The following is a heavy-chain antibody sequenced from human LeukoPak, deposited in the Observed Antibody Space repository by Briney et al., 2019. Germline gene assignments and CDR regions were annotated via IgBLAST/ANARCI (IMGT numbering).Heavy chain of an antibody. D-gene: IGHD6-19*01. Sequence: GGSLRLSCAASGFTFSSYWMNWVRQAPGKGLEWVANIRQDGSEKYYVDSVKGRFTISRDNAKNSLYLQMNSLRAEDTAVYYCAKPTYSSGWYYFDYWGQGTLVTVSS. V-gene: IGHV3-7*01. CDR1: GFTFSSYW. CDR2: IRQDGSEK. J-gene: IGHJ4*02. CDR3: AKPTYSSGWYYFDY.